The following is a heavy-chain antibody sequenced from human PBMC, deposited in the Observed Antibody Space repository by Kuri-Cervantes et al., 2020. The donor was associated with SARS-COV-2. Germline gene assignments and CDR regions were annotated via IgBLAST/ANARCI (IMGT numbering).Heavy chain of an antibody. J-gene: IGHJ6*02. V-gene: IGHV1-69*13. CDR1: GGTFSSYA. Sequence: SVKVSCKASGGTFSSYAISWVRQAPGQGLEWMGGIIPIFGTANYAQKFQGRVTTTADESTSTAYMQLSSLRSEDTAVYYCARAGPAAMGYYYYGMDVWGQGTTVTVSS. CDR2: IIPIFGTA. D-gene: IGHD2-2*01. CDR3: ARAGPAAMGYYYYGMDV.